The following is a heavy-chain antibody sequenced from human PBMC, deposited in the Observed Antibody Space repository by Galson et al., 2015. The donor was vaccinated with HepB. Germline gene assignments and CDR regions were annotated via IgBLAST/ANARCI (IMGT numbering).Heavy chain of an antibody. D-gene: IGHD6-19*01. CDR1: GGSIRSSNW. Sequence: LSLTCAVSGGSIRSSNWWSWVRQPPGKGLEWIGEIYHSGSTNYNPSLKSRVTISVDKSKNQFSLKLSSVTAADTAVYYCARVDEYSSGWYFDWGQGTLVTVSS. CDR2: IYHSGST. CDR3: ARVDEYSSGWYFD. J-gene: IGHJ4*02. V-gene: IGHV4-4*02.